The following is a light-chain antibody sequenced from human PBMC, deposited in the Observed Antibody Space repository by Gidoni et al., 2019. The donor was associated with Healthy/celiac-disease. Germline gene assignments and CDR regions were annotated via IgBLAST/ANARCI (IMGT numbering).Light chain of an antibody. J-gene: IGKJ5*01. Sequence: DLQMTQTPSSLSASVGDRGTITCRASQSISSYLNWYQQKPGKAPKLLIYAASSLQSGVPSRFSGSGSGTDFTLTISSLQPDDFATYYCQQSYRTRITFGQGTRLEIK. CDR2: AAS. V-gene: IGKV1-39*01. CDR1: QSISSY. CDR3: QQSYRTRIT.